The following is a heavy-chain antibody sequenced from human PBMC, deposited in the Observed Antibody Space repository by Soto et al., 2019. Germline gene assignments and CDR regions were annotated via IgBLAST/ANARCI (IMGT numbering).Heavy chain of an antibody. V-gene: IGHV3-7*04. J-gene: IGHJ6*03. CDR1: GFALSNYW. CDR2: IKHDRSEI. Sequence: EVQLVESGGGLVRPGGSLRLSCAASGFALSNYWMTWVRQAPGKGLEWVASIKHDRSEIYYVDSVKGRFTISRDDAKNSVSLEMDSLSAEDTAVYYCATDSGYVLPMDVWGKGTMVTVSS. D-gene: IGHD5-12*01. CDR3: ATDSGYVLPMDV.